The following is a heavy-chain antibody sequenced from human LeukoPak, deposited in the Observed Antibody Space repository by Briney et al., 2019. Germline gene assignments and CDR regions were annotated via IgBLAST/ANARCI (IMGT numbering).Heavy chain of an antibody. V-gene: IGHV3-23*01. J-gene: IGHJ4*02. CDR1: GFTFSSYA. CDR2: ISGSGGST. Sequence: GGSLRLSCAASGFTFSSYAMSWVRQAPGKGLEWVSAISGSGGSTYYADSVRGRFTISRDNSKNTLYLQMNSLRAEVTAVYYCAKGPSIVVVVAALGYWGQGTLVTVSS. CDR3: AKGPSIVVVVAALGY. D-gene: IGHD2-15*01.